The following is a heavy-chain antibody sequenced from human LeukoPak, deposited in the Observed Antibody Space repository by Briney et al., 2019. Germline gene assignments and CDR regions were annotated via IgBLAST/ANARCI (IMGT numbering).Heavy chain of an antibody. Sequence: SETLSLTCTVSGGSISASYWNWMRQPPGKGLEWIADISYNRSNNYSPSLKSRVTISIDTSINQISLNLRSVTAADTAVYFCARGRDSSGTPNRPLDYWGQGTLVTVSS. CDR3: ARGRDSSGTPNRPLDY. V-gene: IGHV4-59*01. CDR1: GGSISASY. J-gene: IGHJ4*02. D-gene: IGHD3-22*01. CDR2: ISYNRSN.